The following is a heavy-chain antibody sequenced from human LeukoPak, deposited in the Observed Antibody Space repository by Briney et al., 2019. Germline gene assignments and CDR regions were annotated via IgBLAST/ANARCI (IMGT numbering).Heavy chain of an antibody. D-gene: IGHD1-1*01. V-gene: IGHV4-59*01. CDR2: IYYSGST. CDR1: GGSISSYY. CDR3: ARGKIWTGWYFDY. J-gene: IGHJ4*02. Sequence: SETLSLTCTVSGGSISSYYWSWIRQPPGKGLEWIGYIYYSGSTNYNPSLKSRVTISVDTSKNQFSLKLSSVTAADTAVYYCARGKIWTGWYFDYWGQGTLVTVSS.